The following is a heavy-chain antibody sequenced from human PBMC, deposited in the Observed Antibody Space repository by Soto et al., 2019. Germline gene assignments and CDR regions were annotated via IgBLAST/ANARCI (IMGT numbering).Heavy chain of an antibody. D-gene: IGHD5-12*01. CDR3: ARDRGYEARKDAFDI. Sequence: EVQLVESGGGLVKPGGSLRLSCAASGFTFSSYSMNWVRQAPGKGLEWVSSISSSSSYIYYADSVKGRFTISRDNAKNSLYLQMNSRRAEDTAVYYCARDRGYEARKDAFDIWGQGTMVTVSS. J-gene: IGHJ3*02. V-gene: IGHV3-21*01. CDR2: ISSSSSYI. CDR1: GFTFSSYS.